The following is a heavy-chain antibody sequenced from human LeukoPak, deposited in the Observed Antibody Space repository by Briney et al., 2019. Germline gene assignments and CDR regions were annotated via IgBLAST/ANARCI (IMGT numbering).Heavy chain of an antibody. J-gene: IGHJ5*02. CDR2: ISNVGSST. Sequence: GGSLRLSYAASGFSFSNSWMHWVRQAPGKGLVWVSRISNVGSSTNYADSVKGRFTISRDNAKNTLYLQMNSLRAEDTAVYYCARDYLGWFDPWGQGTLVTVSS. V-gene: IGHV3-74*01. CDR3: ARDYLGWFDP. CDR1: GFSFSNSW.